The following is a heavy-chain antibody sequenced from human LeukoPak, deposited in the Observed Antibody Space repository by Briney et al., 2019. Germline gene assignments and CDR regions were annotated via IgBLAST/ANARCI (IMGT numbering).Heavy chain of an antibody. CDR3: AREWGLGSSGYYYAY. J-gene: IGHJ4*02. D-gene: IGHD3-22*01. V-gene: IGHV1-69*01. Sequence: ASVKVSCKASGGTFSRFTISWVRQAPGQGFEWMGGITPIFGTANFAQKFQGRVSITADGSTSTAFMELSSLRSEDTAVYYCAREWGLGSSGYYYAYWGQGTLVTVSS. CDR2: ITPIFGTA. CDR1: GGTFSRFT.